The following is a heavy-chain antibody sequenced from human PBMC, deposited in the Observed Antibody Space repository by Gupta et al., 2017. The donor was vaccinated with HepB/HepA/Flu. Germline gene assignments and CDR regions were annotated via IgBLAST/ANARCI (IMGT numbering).Heavy chain of an antibody. CDR3: GRWGPLYYYMDV. CDR2: ISAYNGRT. J-gene: IGHJ6*03. Sequence: QVQLVQSGGEVWNPGASVKLSCKASGFTFRNYGFTWVRQAPGQGLEWIGWISAYNGRTDYAQKFQGRVSMTTDPSTTTAYMELRSLRSDDTAVYYCGRWGPLYYYMDVWGKGTTVTVSS. CDR1: GFTFRNYG. D-gene: IGHD3-16*01. V-gene: IGHV1-18*01.